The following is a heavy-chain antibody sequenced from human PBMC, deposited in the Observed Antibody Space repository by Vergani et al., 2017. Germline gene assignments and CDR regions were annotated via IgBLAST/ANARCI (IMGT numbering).Heavy chain of an antibody. J-gene: IGHJ4*02. CDR3: AKEKSFSGACDY. V-gene: IGHV3-23*01. CDR1: GFPFSNTA. CDR2: ISWIGVNV. D-gene: IGHD3-3*02. Sequence: EVQLLESGGGLIQPGGSLRLSCAASGFPFSNTAMGWVRQAPGKGLEWVGDISWIGVNVYHAESVKGRFSISRNNSKDALYLQMNSLRAEDTAVYYCAKEKSFSGACDYWGQGILVTVSS.